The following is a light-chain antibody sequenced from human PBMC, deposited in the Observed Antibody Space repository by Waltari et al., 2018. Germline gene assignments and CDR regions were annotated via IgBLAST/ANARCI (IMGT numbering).Light chain of an antibody. J-gene: IGKJ4*01. Sequence: DIQMTQSPSTLSASVGDRVPITCRASQSISSWLAWFQKKPGKAPKLLIYKATTLESGVPSRFSGSGSGTVFTLTSTSLQPDDFATYYCQQYNSHLLTFGGGTKVEIK. CDR2: KAT. CDR3: QQYNSHLLT. V-gene: IGKV1-5*03. CDR1: QSISSW.